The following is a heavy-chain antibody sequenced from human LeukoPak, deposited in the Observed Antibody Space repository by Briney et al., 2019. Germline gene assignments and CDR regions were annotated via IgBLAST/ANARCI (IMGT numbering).Heavy chain of an antibody. D-gene: IGHD6-13*01. V-gene: IGHV4-59*01. CDR3: ARAQHAGYSSSWYKHYFDY. CDR1: GGSISSYY. J-gene: IGHJ4*02. CDR2: IYYSGST. Sequence: SETLSLTCTVSGGSISSYYWSWIRQPPGKGLEWIGYIYYSGSTNYNPSLKSRVTISVDTSKNQFSLKLSSVTAADTAVYYCARAQHAGYSSSWYKHYFDYWGQRTLVTVSS.